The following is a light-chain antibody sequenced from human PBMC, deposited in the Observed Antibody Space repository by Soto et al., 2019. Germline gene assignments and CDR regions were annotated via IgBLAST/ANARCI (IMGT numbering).Light chain of an antibody. Sequence: QSALTQPPSASGSPGQSVTISCTGTSADVGVYNYVSWYQQHPGKAPKLMIYEVSKRPPGVPDRFSGSKSGNTASLTVSGLQAEDEADYYCSSYAGSNNFEVFGTGTKV. V-gene: IGLV2-8*01. J-gene: IGLJ1*01. CDR1: SADVGVYNY. CDR3: SSYAGSNNFEV. CDR2: EVS.